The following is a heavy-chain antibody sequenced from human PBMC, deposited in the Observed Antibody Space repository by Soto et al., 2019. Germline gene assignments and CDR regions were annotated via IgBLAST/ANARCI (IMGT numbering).Heavy chain of an antibody. J-gene: IGHJ3*02. CDR3: ARDASPGTSSLYFDAFDI. CDR1: GFTFSSFS. Sequence: GSLRLSCAASGFTFSSFSMNWVRQAPGKGLEWISYLSGSSGTIYYADSVKGRFTISRDNAQSSLYLQMDSLRAEDTALYYCARDASPGTSSLYFDAFDIWGQGTMVTVSS. D-gene: IGHD6-13*01. CDR2: LSGSSGTI. V-gene: IGHV3-48*01.